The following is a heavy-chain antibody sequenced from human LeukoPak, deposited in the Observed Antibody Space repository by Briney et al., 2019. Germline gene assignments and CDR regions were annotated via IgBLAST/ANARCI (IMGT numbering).Heavy chain of an antibody. V-gene: IGHV1-8*02. J-gene: IGHJ5*02. CDR2: MNPNSGNT. D-gene: IGHD3-10*01. CDR1: GYTFTSYG. CDR3: ARGYHRYYDGSGRWYNWFDP. Sequence: ASVKVSCKASGYTFTSYGISWVRQAPGQGLEWMGWMNPNSGNTGYAQKFQGRVTMTRNTSISTAYMELSSLRSEDTAVYYCARGYHRYYDGSGRWYNWFDPWGQGTLVTVSS.